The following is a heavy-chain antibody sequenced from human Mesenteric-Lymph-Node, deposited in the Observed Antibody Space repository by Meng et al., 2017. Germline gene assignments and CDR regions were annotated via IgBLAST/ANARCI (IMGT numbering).Heavy chain of an antibody. CDR3: ARGRGYGDYGSLH. CDR2: INHSGST. Sequence: QVQLQQWGAGLLKPSETLSLTCAVYGGSFSGYYWSWIRQPPGKGLEWIGEINHSGSTNYNPSLKSRVTISVDTSKNQFSLKLSSVTAADTAVYYCARGRGYGDYGSLHWGQGTLVTVSS. J-gene: IGHJ4*02. D-gene: IGHD4-17*01. V-gene: IGHV4-34*01. CDR1: GGSFSGYY.